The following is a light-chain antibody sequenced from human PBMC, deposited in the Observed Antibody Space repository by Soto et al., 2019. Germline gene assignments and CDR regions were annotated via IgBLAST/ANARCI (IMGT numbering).Light chain of an antibody. CDR1: QTISSW. Sequence: DIQMTQSPSTLSGSVGDRVTITCRASQTISSWLAWYQQKPGKAPKLLSYKASTLKSGVPSRFRGSGSGTDFTLTISSLQPDDFETYYCQHYNSYSEAFGPGTKVDIK. J-gene: IGKJ1*01. V-gene: IGKV1-5*03. CDR3: QHYNSYSEA. CDR2: KAS.